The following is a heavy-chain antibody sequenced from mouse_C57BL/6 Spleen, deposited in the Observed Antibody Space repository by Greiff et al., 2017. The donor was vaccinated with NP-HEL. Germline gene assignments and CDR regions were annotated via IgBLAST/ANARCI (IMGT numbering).Heavy chain of an antibody. D-gene: IGHD1-1*01. CDR2: ISSGSSTI. Sequence: EVHLVESGGGLVKPGGSLKLSCAASGFTFSDYGMHWVRQAPEKGLEWVAYISSGSSTIYYADTVKGRFTISRDNAKNTLFLQMTSLRSEDTAMYYCARDGITTVAMDYWGQGTSVTVSS. V-gene: IGHV5-17*01. CDR3: ARDGITTVAMDY. CDR1: GFTFSDYG. J-gene: IGHJ4*01.